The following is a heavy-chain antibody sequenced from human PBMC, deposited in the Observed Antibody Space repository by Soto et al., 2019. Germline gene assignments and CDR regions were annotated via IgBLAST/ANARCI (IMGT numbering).Heavy chain of an antibody. CDR3: ASWLEREHAYDI. CDR1: GLTVRGKKY. D-gene: IGHD1-1*01. V-gene: IGHV3-53*01. J-gene: IGHJ3*02. Sequence: GGSLRLSCAALGLTVRGKKYITWVRQAPGKGLEWVSALYGVDGTYYADSAKGRFTISRDNSNNIIYLQMNSLGPDDTAVYYCASWLEREHAYDIWGLGTMVTVSS. CDR2: LYGVDGT.